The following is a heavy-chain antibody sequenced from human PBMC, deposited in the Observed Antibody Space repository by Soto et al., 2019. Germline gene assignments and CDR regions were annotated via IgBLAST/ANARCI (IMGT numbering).Heavy chain of an antibody. CDR2: ISDGGDLT. V-gene: IGHV3-23*01. Sequence: KGLEWVSGISDGGDLTYNADSVKGRFTLSRDNSKDTLYLRMNSLRAEDTAVYYCAKERGIAAAGKIFAFWVKGTLVTV. D-gene: IGHD6-13*01. CDR3: AKERGIAAAGKIFAF. J-gene: IGHJ4*02.